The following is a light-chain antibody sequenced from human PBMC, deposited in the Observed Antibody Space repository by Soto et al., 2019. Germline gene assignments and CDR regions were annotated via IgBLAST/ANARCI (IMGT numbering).Light chain of an antibody. Sequence: QSALTQPASMSGSPGQSVTISCTGSTSDVGTYDLVSWYQQQPGKAPKLMIFEAYKRPSGISNRFSGSKSGNTASLTISGLQTEDEADYYCYSYAGAGAPVVFSGGTKLTVL. CDR3: YSYAGAGAPVV. CDR1: TSDVGTYDL. J-gene: IGLJ2*01. V-gene: IGLV2-23*01. CDR2: EAY.